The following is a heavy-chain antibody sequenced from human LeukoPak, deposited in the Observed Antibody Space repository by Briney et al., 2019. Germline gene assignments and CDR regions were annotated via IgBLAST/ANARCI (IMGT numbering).Heavy chain of an antibody. CDR2: TYYRSKWYN. Sequence: RSQTLSLTCAISGDSVSSNSAAWNWIRQSPSRGLEWLVRTYYRSKWYNDYAVSVKSRITINPDTSKNQFSLQLNSVTPEDTAVYYCARDPGYDFWSGYDYWGQGTLVTVSS. CDR1: GDSVSSNSAA. D-gene: IGHD3-3*01. V-gene: IGHV6-1*01. CDR3: ARDPGYDFWSGYDY. J-gene: IGHJ4*02.